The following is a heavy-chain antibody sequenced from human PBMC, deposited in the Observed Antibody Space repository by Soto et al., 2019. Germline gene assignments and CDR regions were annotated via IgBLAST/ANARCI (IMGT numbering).Heavy chain of an antibody. D-gene: IGHD5-12*01. V-gene: IGHV3-74*01. J-gene: IGHJ6*02. Sequence: GGSLRLSCAASGLTFSSYWMHWVRQAPGKGLVWDSRINSDGSSTSYADSVKGRFTISRDNAKNTLYLQMNSLRAEDTAVYYCARDQGYSGYDMAYYYGMDVWGQGTTVTVSS. CDR1: GLTFSSYW. CDR2: INSDGSST. CDR3: ARDQGYSGYDMAYYYGMDV.